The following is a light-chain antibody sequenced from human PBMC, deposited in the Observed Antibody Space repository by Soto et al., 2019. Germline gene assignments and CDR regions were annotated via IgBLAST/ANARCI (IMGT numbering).Light chain of an antibody. V-gene: IGKV1-5*03. CDR1: ESVRSW. Sequence: DIPMTQSPSTLSASLGDKVTITCRASESVRSWLAWYQQKPGKAPNLLIFAASSLQSGVPMRFSGRGSGTVFTLTISSLQPDDSATYFCQQYSAYPWTFGQGTKVEI. CDR2: AAS. J-gene: IGKJ1*01. CDR3: QQYSAYPWT.